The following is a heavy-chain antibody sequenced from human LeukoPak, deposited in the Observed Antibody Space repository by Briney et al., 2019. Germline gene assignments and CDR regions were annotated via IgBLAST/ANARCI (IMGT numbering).Heavy chain of an antibody. CDR2: IWNDGSNE. J-gene: IGHJ4*02. D-gene: IGHD4-17*01. V-gene: IGHV3-30*02. CDR1: GFTFSHFG. Sequence: GGSLRLSCAASGFTFSHFGMHWVRQAPGKGLEWVAVIWNDGSNEYYADSVKGRFTISRDNSKNTLYLQMNSLRAEDTAVYYCAKDIDYGPPGVDYWGQGTLVTVSS. CDR3: AKDIDYGPPGVDY.